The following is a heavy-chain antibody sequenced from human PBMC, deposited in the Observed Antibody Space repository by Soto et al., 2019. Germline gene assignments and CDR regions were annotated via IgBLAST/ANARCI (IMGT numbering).Heavy chain of an antibody. D-gene: IGHD3-22*01. J-gene: IGHJ4*02. CDR3: ATYDSSGYYSSDY. CDR2: IYYSGST. V-gene: IGHV4-39*01. Sequence: QLQLQESGPGLVKPSETLSLTCTVSGGSISSSSYYWGWIRQPPGKGLEWIGSIYYSGSTYYNPSLKSRVTMSVDTSKNQFSLKLSSVTAADTAVYYCATYDSSGYYSSDYWGQGTLVTVSS. CDR1: GGSISSSSYY.